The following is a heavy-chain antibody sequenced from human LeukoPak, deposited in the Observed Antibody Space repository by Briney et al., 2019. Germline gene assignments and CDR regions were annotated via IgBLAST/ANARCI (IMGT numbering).Heavy chain of an antibody. Sequence: SETLSLTCTVSGGSISSYYWSWIRQPPGKGLEWIGYIYYSGSTNYNPSLKSRVTISVDTSKNQFSLKLSSVTAADTAVYYCARSYDSSGYPYYYYYMDVWGKGTTVTISS. CDR1: GGSISSYY. V-gene: IGHV4-59*01. D-gene: IGHD3-22*01. CDR3: ARSYDSSGYPYYYYYMDV. CDR2: IYYSGST. J-gene: IGHJ6*03.